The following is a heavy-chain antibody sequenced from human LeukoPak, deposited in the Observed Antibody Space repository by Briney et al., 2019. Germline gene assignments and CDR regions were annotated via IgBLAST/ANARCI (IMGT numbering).Heavy chain of an antibody. Sequence: ASVTVSCKASGYTFTSYAMNWVRQAPGQGLEWMGWINTNTGNPTYAQGFTGRFVFSLDTSVSTAYLQISSLKAEDTAVYYCARGGRGRWLRPPREDYWGQGTLVTVSS. CDR3: ARGGRGRWLRPPREDY. D-gene: IGHD5-12*01. CDR2: INTNTGNP. V-gene: IGHV7-4-1*02. J-gene: IGHJ4*02. CDR1: GYTFTSYA.